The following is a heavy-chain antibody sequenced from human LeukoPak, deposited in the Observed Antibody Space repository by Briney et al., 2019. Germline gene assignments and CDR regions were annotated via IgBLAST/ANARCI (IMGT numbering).Heavy chain of an antibody. CDR1: GFTFSSFW. Sequence: GGSLRLSCAASGFTFSSFWMHWVRQAPGKGLVWVALIYGDGSFTRYADSVKGRFTISRDNAKNTVYLQMNSLRVEDTAVYYGARVYETNGYLYWGQGSLVTVSS. V-gene: IGHV3-74*01. CDR3: ARVYETNGYLY. J-gene: IGHJ4*02. CDR2: IYGDGSFT. D-gene: IGHD3-22*01.